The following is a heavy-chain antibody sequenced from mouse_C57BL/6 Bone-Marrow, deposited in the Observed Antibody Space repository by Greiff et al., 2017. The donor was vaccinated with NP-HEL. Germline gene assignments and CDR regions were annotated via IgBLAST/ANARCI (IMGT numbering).Heavy chain of an antibody. Sequence: EVQLQQSGPELVKPGASVKISCKASGYTFTDYYMNWVKLSPGQSLEWIGDIIPNNGGTSYNQKFKGKATLTVDKSSGPAYLALRSLTSEDSAVDYCARAPYYDYDGAMDYWGQGTPVTGSS. CDR1: GYTFTDYY. V-gene: IGHV1-26*01. D-gene: IGHD2-4*01. CDR3: ARAPYYDYDGAMDY. CDR2: IIPNNGGT. J-gene: IGHJ4*01.